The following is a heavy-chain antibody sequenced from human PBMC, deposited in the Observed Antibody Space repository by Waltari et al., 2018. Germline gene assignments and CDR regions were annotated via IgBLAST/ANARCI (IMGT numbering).Heavy chain of an antibody. V-gene: IGHV4-39*07. CDR1: GGSISSSSYY. CDR2: IYYSGSL. D-gene: IGHD6-6*01. CDR3: ARVGLEQLVQQGAFDI. J-gene: IGHJ3*02. Sequence: QLQLQESGPGLVKPSETLSLTCTVSGGSISSSSYYWGWIRQPPGKGLEWIGSIYYSGSLYYNPSLKSRGTIAVDTSKNQFSLKLSSVTAADTAGYYCARVGLEQLVQQGAFDIWGQGTMVTVSS.